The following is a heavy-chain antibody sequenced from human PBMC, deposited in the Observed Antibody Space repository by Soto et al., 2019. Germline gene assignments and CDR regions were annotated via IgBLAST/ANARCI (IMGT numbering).Heavy chain of an antibody. J-gene: IGHJ4*02. CDR3: ARDGVYWAGGYYFDY. V-gene: IGHV3-33*01. CDR2: IWYDGSNK. D-gene: IGHD2-8*02. CDR1: GFTFSSYG. Sequence: GGSLRLSCAASGFTFSSYGMHWVRQAPGKGLEWVAVIWYDGSNKYYADSVKGRFTISRDNSKNTLYLQMNSLRAEDTAVYYCARDGVYWAGGYYFDYWGQGTLVTVSS.